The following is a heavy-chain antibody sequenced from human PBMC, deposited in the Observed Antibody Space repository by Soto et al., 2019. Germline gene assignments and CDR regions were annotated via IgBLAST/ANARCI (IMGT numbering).Heavy chain of an antibody. CDR1: GFTFSSYA. Sequence: PGGSLRLSCASSGFTFSSYAMSWVRQAPGKGLEWVSAISGSGGSTYYADSVKGRFTISRDNSKNTLYLQMNSLRAEDTAVYYCAKDPWSGYYTQYYYYMDVWGKGTTVTVSS. V-gene: IGHV3-23*01. D-gene: IGHD3-3*01. CDR3: AKDPWSGYYTQYYYYMDV. J-gene: IGHJ6*03. CDR2: ISGSGGST.